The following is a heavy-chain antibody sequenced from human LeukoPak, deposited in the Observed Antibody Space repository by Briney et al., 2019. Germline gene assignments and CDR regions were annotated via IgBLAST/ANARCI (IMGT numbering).Heavy chain of an antibody. J-gene: IGHJ3*02. D-gene: IGHD3-22*01. CDR2: ITGSGGNT. CDR3: AKDRDSRMWCKDAFHI. V-gene: IGHV3-23*01. CDR1: AFTFSSYA. Sequence: GGSLRLSCAASAFTFSSYAMSWVRQAPGKGLEWVSAITGSGGNTYYADSVKGRFTISRDNSKNTLYLQMNSLRVEDTAVYYCAKDRDSRMWCKDAFHIWGLGTMVTVSS.